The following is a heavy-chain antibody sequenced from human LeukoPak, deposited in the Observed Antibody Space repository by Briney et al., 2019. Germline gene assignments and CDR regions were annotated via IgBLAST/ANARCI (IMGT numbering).Heavy chain of an antibody. Sequence: GASVKVSCKASGYTFTDYYMYWVRQAPGQGPERMGVIHPSGGGTTYAQKFQGRVTLTKDTATSTVYIELSSLRSDDTAVYYCARMAMDTAMVTNFFDLWGQGTLLIVSA. J-gene: IGHJ4*02. CDR1: GYTFTDYY. D-gene: IGHD5-18*01. CDR3: ARMAMDTAMVTNFFDL. V-gene: IGHV1-46*01. CDR2: IHPSGGGT.